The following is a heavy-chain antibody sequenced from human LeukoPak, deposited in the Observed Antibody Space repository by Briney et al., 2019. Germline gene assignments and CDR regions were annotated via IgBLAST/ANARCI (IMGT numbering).Heavy chain of an antibody. CDR3: ARDGSGLYYFDY. CDR2: IYYSGST. D-gene: IGHD3-10*01. J-gene: IGHJ4*02. V-gene: IGHV4-59*12. Sequence: SETLSLTCTVSGGSLSSYYWSWIRQPPGKGLEWIGYIYYSGSTNYNPSLKSRVTISVDTSKNQFSLKLSSVTAADTAVYYCARDGSGLYYFDYWGQGTLVTVSS. CDR1: GGSLSSYY.